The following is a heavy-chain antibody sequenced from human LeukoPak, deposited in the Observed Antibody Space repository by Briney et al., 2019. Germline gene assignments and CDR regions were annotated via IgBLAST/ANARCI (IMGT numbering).Heavy chain of an antibody. D-gene: IGHD6-6*01. Sequence: SETLSLTCAVYGGSFSGYYWSWIRQPPGKGLEWIGEINHSGSTNYNPSLKSRVTISVDTSKNQFSLKLSSATAADTAVYYCARGRLYTIAARSYYFDYWGQGTLVTVSS. J-gene: IGHJ4*02. CDR3: ARGRLYTIAARSYYFDY. CDR2: INHSGST. CDR1: GGSFSGYY. V-gene: IGHV4-34*01.